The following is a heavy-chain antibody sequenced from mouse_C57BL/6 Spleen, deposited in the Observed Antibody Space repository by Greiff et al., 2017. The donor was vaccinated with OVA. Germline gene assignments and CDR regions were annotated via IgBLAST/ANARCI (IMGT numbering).Heavy chain of an antibody. CDR1: GFSFTSYA. CDR3: ARFITTVVGYFDY. Sequence: VKLMESGPGLVAPSQSLSITCTASGFSFTSYAISWVRQPPGKGLEWLGVIWTGGGTNYNSALKSRLSISKDNSKSQVFLKMNSLQTDDTARYYCARFITTVVGYFDYWGQGTTLTVSS. V-gene: IGHV2-9-1*01. D-gene: IGHD1-1*01. J-gene: IGHJ2*01. CDR2: IWTGGGT.